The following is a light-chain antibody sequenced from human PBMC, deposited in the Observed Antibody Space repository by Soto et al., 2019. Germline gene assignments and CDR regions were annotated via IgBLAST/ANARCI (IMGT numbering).Light chain of an antibody. Sequence: EIGLTQSPATLSLSPGERATLSCRTSQSVSSSHLAWSQQKPGQAPRLRIYGASSRAAATPDRFSRSGSGTDFTLTINRPQPEAFAVYDCDQYDCSPLPFGGGTKVEIK. V-gene: IGKV3-20*01. CDR3: DQYDCSPLP. CDR1: QSVSSSH. CDR2: GAS. J-gene: IGKJ4*01.